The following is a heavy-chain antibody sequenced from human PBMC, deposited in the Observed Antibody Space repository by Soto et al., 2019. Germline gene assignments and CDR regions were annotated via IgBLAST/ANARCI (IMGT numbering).Heavy chain of an antibody. Sequence: SETLSLTCAVYGGSFSGYYWGWIRQPPGKGLEWIGEINHSGSTNYNPSLKSRVTISVDTSKNQFSLKLSSVTAADTAVYYCARGLRYQRSFDYRGQGTLVTVSS. V-gene: IGHV4-34*01. J-gene: IGHJ4*02. CDR2: INHSGST. CDR3: ARGLRYQRSFDY. D-gene: IGHD2-2*01. CDR1: GGSFSGYY.